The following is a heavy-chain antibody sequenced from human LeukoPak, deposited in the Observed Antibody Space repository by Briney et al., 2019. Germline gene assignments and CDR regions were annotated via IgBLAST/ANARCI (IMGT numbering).Heavy chain of an antibody. V-gene: IGHV4-39*01. D-gene: IGHD6-19*01. CDR3: AKLVVAGLSVDF. CDR2: FNYGETT. J-gene: IGHJ4*02. CDR1: GASISSTTYS. Sequence: PSETLSLTCTVSGASISSTTYSWGWIRPPPGGGLEWLGCFNYGETTYYNPSLKSRVTISVDTSMNQFSLRLTSVTAADTAVYFCAKLVVAGLSVDFWGQGTLVAVSS.